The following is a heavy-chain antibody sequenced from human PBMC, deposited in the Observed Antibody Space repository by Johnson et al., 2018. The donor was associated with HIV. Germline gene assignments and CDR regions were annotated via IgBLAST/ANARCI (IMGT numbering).Heavy chain of an antibody. CDR2: ISGSGGST. J-gene: IGHJ3*02. CDR3: AKASDGTWQHAFDI. V-gene: IGHV3-23*04. Sequence: VQLVECGGGLVQPGGSLRLSCAASGFTFSSYAMNWVRQAPGKGLEWVSVISGSGGSTYHADSVKGRFTIPRDNSKTTLYLQMNSLRAEDTAVYYCAKASDGTWQHAFDIWGQGTMVTVSS. D-gene: IGHD2-21*02. CDR1: GFTFSSYA.